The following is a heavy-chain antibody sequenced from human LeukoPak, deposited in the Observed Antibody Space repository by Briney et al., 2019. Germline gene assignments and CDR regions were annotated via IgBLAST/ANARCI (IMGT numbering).Heavy chain of an antibody. V-gene: IGHV3-21*01. CDR3: AREISYGDYPSGDAFDN. Sequence: TGGSLRLSCAASGFTVSSNYMSWVRQAPGKGLEWVSSISSSSSYIYYADSVKGRFTISRDNAKNSLYLQMNSLRAEDTAVHFCAREISYGDYPSGDAFDNWGQGTMVTVSS. CDR2: ISSSSSYI. J-gene: IGHJ3*02. CDR1: GFTVSSNY. D-gene: IGHD4-17*01.